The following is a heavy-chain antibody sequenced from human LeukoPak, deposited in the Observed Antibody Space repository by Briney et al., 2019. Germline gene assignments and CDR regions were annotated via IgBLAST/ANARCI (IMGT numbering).Heavy chain of an antibody. CDR3: FSHIVGATNDAFDI. Sequence: GGSLSLSCAASGFTFSSYAMSWVRQAPGKGQEWVAVIWYGGSNKYYADSVKGRFTISRDNSKNTLYLQMNSLRAEDTAVYYCFSHIVGATNDAFDIWGQGTMVTVSS. CDR1: GFTFSSYA. J-gene: IGHJ3*02. D-gene: IGHD1-26*01. CDR2: IWYGGSNK. V-gene: IGHV3-33*08.